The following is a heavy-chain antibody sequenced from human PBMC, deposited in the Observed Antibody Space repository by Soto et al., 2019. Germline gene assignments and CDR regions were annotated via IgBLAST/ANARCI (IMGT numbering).Heavy chain of an antibody. CDR2: ISSYNGDT. Sequence: ASVKVSCKASGYTFTRSGISWVRQAPGQGPEWMGWISSYNGDTNYAQTFQGRVTMTTDTSTSTAYMELRSLRSDDTAVYYCAREGAAPYYYSGMDVWGQGTPVTVSS. V-gene: IGHV1-18*01. D-gene: IGHD6-25*01. J-gene: IGHJ6*02. CDR1: GYTFTRSG. CDR3: AREGAAPYYYSGMDV.